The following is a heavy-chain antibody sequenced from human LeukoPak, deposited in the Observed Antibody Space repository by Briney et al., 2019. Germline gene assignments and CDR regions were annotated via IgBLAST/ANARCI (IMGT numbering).Heavy chain of an antibody. CDR1: GFTFSSYS. CDR2: ISSSSSTI. Sequence: AGGSLRLSCAASGFTFSSYSMNWVRQAPGKGLEWVSYISSSSSTIYYADSVKGRFTISRDNAKNSLYLQMNSLRAEDTAVYYCASALWYYYGSGSYGSYYGMDVWGQGTTVTVSS. J-gene: IGHJ6*02. V-gene: IGHV3-48*01. CDR3: ASALWYYYGSGSYGSYYGMDV. D-gene: IGHD3-10*01.